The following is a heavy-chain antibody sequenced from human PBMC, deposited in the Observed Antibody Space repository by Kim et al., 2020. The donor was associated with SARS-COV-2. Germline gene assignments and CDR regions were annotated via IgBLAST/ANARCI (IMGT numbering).Heavy chain of an antibody. J-gene: IGHJ4*02. D-gene: IGHD6-19*01. CDR2: IETSGSI. CDR3: ARVDSGWYHY. Sequence: SETLSLTCTVSGGSISSYYWSWIRQPAGKGLEWIGRIETSGSINYNPSLKSRVTMSADTTRNQFSLKLSSVTAAGTAVYYCARVDSGWYHYWGQGTLVTVSS. V-gene: IGHV4-4*07. CDR1: GGSISSYY.